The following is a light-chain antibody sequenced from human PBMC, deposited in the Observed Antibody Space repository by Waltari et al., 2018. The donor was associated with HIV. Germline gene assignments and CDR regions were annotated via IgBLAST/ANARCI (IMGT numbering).Light chain of an antibody. J-gene: IGKJ5*01. V-gene: IGKV1-33*01. CDR2: DAS. Sequence: DIQMTQSPSSLSASLGDRVRITCQASDDIIFYLNWFQQKPGTAPKLLIYDASHLETGVSSRFTANGSETDFTFTITTLQAEDVGTYYCQQFYRLPITFGQGTRLDIK. CDR1: DDIIFY. CDR3: QQFYRLPIT.